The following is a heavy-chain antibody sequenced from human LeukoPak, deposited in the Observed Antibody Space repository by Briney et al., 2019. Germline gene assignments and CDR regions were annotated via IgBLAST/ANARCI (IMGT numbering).Heavy chain of an antibody. D-gene: IGHD3-3*01. CDR1: GGTFSSYA. CDR3: AQTPFWSGYYYYMDV. V-gene: IGHV1-69*05. CDR2: IIPIFGTA. J-gene: IGHJ6*03. Sequence: GASVKVSCKATGGTFSSYAVSWVRQAPGQGLEWMGGIIPIFGTANYAQKFQGRVTITTDESTSTAYMELSSLRSEDTAVYYCAQTPFWSGYYYYMDVWGKGTTVTVSS.